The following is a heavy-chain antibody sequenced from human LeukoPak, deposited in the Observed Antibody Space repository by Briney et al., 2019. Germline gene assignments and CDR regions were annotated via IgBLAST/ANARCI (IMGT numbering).Heavy chain of an antibody. Sequence: GRSLRLSCAASGFTFDDYGMSWVRQAPGKGLEWVSGINWNGGSTGYADSVKGRFTISRDNAKNSLYLQMNSLRAEDTALYYCARDLGDGYNTEFDYWGQGTLVTVSS. CDR2: INWNGGST. CDR3: ARDLGDGYNTEFDY. CDR1: GFTFDDYG. J-gene: IGHJ4*02. D-gene: IGHD5-24*01. V-gene: IGHV3-20*04.